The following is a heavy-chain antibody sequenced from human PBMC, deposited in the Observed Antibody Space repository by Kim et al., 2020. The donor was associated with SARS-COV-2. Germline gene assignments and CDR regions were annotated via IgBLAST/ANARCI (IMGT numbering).Heavy chain of an antibody. Sequence: YAGARKSRISINADTSKNQFSLQLNSVSPEDTAVYYCARDTPGQKAYDIWGQGTMVTVSS. J-gene: IGHJ3*02. V-gene: IGHV6-1*01. CDR3: ARDTPGQKAYDI.